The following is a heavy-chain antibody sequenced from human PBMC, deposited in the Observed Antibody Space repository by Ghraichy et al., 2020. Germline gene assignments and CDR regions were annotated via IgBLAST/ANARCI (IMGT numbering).Heavy chain of an antibody. V-gene: IGHV3-66*01. Sequence: GESLNISCVASGFTVSSYYMTWVRQAPGKGLEWVSTIYITGNTFYADSVKGRFTISRDSSKNTVFLQMNSLRAEDTAVYYCARVEVVAAAKDYMDVWGEGTTVTVSS. CDR2: IYITGNT. D-gene: IGHD2-2*01. J-gene: IGHJ6*03. CDR3: ARVEVVAAAKDYMDV. CDR1: GFTVSSYY.